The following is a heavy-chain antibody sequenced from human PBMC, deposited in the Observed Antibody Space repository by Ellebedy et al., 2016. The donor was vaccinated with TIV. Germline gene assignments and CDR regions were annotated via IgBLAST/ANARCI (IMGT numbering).Heavy chain of an antibody. Sequence: GGSLRLXCAASGFTFSSYWMSWVRQAPGKGLEWVANIKQDGSEKYYVDSVKGRFTISRDNAKNSLYLQMNSLRAEDTAVYYCTWFGELEGDAFDIWGQGTMVTVS. CDR3: TWFGELEGDAFDI. V-gene: IGHV3-7*03. J-gene: IGHJ3*02. D-gene: IGHD3-10*01. CDR1: GFTFSSYW. CDR2: IKQDGSEK.